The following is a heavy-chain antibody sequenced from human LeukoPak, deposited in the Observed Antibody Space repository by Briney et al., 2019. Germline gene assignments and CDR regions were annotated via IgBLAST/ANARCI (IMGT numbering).Heavy chain of an antibody. J-gene: IGHJ3*02. Sequence: SETLSLTCTVSGGSISSSSYYWGWIRQPPGKGLEWIGSIYYSGSTYYNPSLKSRVTISVDTSKNQFSLKLSTVTAADTAVYYCARRIVVVTATKNAFDIWGQGTMVTVSS. CDR3: ARRIVVVTATKNAFDI. V-gene: IGHV4-39*01. CDR2: IYYSGST. CDR1: GGSISSSSYY. D-gene: IGHD2-21*02.